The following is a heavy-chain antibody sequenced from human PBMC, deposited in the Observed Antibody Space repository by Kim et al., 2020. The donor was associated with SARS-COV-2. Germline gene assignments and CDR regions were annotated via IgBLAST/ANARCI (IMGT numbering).Heavy chain of an antibody. CDR3: ARESRHVSGDFWSGYYTLSDY. J-gene: IGHJ4*02. D-gene: IGHD3-3*01. CDR1: GGSISSGDYY. Sequence: SETLSLTCTVSGGSISSGDYYWSWIRQPPGKGLEWIGYIYYSGSTYYNPSLKSRVTISVDTSKNQFSLKLSSVTAADTAVYYCARESRHVSGDFWSGYYTLSDYWGQGTLVTVSS. V-gene: IGHV4-30-4*01. CDR2: IYYSGST.